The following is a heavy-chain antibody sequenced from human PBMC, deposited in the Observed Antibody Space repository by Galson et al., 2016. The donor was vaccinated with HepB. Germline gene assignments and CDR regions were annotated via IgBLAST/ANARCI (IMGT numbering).Heavy chain of an antibody. D-gene: IGHD2-15*01. CDR3: ARLVEAAANWFDR. J-gene: IGHJ5*02. V-gene: IGHV4-39*01. Sequence: YTSSLKSRVTISVDTSKNQFSLRLSSVTAADTAVYYCARLVEAAANWFDRWGQGTLVTVSS.